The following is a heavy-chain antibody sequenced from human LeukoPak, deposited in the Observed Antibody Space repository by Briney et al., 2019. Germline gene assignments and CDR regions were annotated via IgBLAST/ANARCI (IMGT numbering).Heavy chain of an antibody. J-gene: IGHJ5*02. CDR3: ARGVRTIFGVVITPAENWFDP. CDR1: GGSISSSNW. V-gene: IGHV4-4*02. CDR2: IYHSGST. Sequence: SGTLSLTCAVSGGSISSSNWWSWVRQPPGKGLEWIGEIYHSGSTNYNPSLKSRVTISVDKSKNQFSLKLSSVTAADTAVYYCARGVRTIFGVVITPAENWFDPWGQGILVTVSS. D-gene: IGHD3-3*01.